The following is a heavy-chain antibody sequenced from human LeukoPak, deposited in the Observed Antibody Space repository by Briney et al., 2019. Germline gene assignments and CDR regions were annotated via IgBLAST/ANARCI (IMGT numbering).Heavy chain of an antibody. D-gene: IGHD4-17*01. J-gene: IGHJ3*02. V-gene: IGHV3-9*01. CDR1: GFTFDDYA. CDR3: AKEGGGYGDPDAFDI. CDR2: ISWNSGGI. Sequence: PGGSLRLSCAASGFTFDDYAMHWVRQAPGKGLEWVSGISWNSGGIDYADSVKGRFTISRDNSKDTLYLQMNSLRAEDTAVYYCAKEGGGYGDPDAFDIWGQGTMVTVSS.